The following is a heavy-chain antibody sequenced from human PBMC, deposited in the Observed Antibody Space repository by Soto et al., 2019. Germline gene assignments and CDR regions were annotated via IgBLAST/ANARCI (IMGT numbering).Heavy chain of an antibody. CDR3: ARHAALRFLEWLLSSDGMDV. V-gene: IGHV4-39*01. CDR2: IYYSGST. Sequence: QLRLQESGPGLVKPSETLSLTCTVSGGSISSSSYYWGWIRQPPGKGLEWIGSIYYSGSTYYNPSLKSRVTISIDTSKNQFSLKLSSVTAADTAVYYCARHAALRFLEWLLSSDGMDVWGQGTTVTVSS. CDR1: GGSISSSSYY. J-gene: IGHJ6*02. D-gene: IGHD3-3*01.